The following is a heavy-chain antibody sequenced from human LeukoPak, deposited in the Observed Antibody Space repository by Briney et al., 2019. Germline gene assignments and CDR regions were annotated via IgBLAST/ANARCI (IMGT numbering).Heavy chain of an antibody. J-gene: IGHJ4*02. V-gene: IGHV4-31*03. CDR2: IYYSGST. D-gene: IGHD5-18*01. CDR3: ASRIGYSYGIDY. CDR1: GGSISSSSYY. Sequence: SETLSLTCTVSGGSISSSSYYWGWIRQHPGKGLEWIGYIYYSGSTYYNPSLKSRVTISEDTSKNQFSLKLSSVTAADTAVYYCASRIGYSYGIDYWGQGTLVTVSS.